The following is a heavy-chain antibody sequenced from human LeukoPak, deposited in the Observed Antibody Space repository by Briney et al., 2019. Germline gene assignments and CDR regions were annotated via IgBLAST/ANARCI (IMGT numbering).Heavy chain of an antibody. D-gene: IGHD3-9*01. V-gene: IGHV4-34*01. J-gene: IGHJ4*02. CDR3: ARGPQTYYDILTGLSF. Sequence: SETLSLTCAVYGGSFSGYYWSWIRQPPGKGLEWIGEIHHSGSTNYNPSLKSRATISGDTSKMQFSLKLNSVTAADTAVYYCARGPQTYYDILTGLSFWGQGTLVTVSS. CDR2: IHHSGST. CDR1: GGSFSGYY.